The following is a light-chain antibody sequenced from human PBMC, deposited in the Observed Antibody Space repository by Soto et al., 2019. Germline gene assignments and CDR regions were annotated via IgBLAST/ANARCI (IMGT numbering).Light chain of an antibody. J-gene: IGLJ1*01. CDR2: DDN. V-gene: IGLV1-51*01. Sequence: QSLLTQPPSVSAAPGQKVTISCSGSSSNIGGNSVSWYQQLPGTAPKLLIYDDNKRPSGIPDRFSGSKSGTSATLGITGVQTGDEADYYCGSWDSSLSAYVLGTGTKVTV. CDR1: SSNIGGNS. CDR3: GSWDSSLSAYV.